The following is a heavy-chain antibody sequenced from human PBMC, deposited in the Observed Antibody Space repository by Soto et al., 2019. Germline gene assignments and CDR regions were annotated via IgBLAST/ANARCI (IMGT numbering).Heavy chain of an antibody. J-gene: IGHJ6*02. Sequence: GGTLRLSCAASGFTFSSYAMSWVRQAPGKGLEWVSAISGSGGSTYYADSVKGRFTISRDNSKNTLYLQMNSLRAEDTAVYYCAKAFPYDCSGGSFYAPLYYSYCMDFWGQGPTVTGSS. CDR2: ISGSGGST. CDR1: GFTFSSYA. D-gene: IGHD2-15*01. CDR3: AKAFPYDCSGGSFYAPLYYSYCMDF. V-gene: IGHV3-23*01.